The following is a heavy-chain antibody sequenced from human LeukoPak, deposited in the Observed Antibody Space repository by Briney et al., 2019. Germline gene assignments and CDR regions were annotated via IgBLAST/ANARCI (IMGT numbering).Heavy chain of an antibody. J-gene: IGHJ5*02. CDR1: GFTFSSYA. CDR2: ISYDGSNK. V-gene: IGHV3-30-3*01. D-gene: IGHD6-13*01. Sequence: PGGSLRLSCAASGFTFSSYAMPWVRQAPGKGLGWVAVISYDGSNKYYADSVNSRFTISRDNSKNTLYLQMNSLRAEDTAVYYCARASSLRTHRIRIAAAPATDNWFDPWGQGTLVTVSS. CDR3: ARASSLRTHRIRIAAAPATDNWFDP.